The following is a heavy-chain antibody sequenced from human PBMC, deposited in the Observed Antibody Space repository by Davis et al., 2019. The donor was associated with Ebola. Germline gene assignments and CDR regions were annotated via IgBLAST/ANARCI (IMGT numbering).Heavy chain of an antibody. V-gene: IGHV3-74*01. J-gene: IGHJ3*02. D-gene: IGHD3-22*01. CDR2: INMNGRSI. CDR3: ARDNYDSTGYLYMNVIDI. CDR1: GFTFSTYW. Sequence: GESLKISCAASGFTFSTYWMHWVRQAPGKGLVWVSRINMNGRSINYADSVRGRFTISRDNAKNTLYLQMNSLRAEDTAVYYCARDNYDSTGYLYMNVIDIWGQGTMVTVSS.